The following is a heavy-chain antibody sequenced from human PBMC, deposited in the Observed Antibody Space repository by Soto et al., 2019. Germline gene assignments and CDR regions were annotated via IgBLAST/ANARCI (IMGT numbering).Heavy chain of an antibody. J-gene: IGHJ4*02. V-gene: IGHV3-30-3*01. Sequence: PGGSLRLSCAASGFTFSSYAMHWVRQAPGKGPEWVAVISYDGSNKYYADSVKGRFTISRDNSKNTLYLQMNSLRAEDTAVYYCAPSGGFWSGYYRSYWGQGTLVTGSS. CDR2: ISYDGSNK. CDR3: APSGGFWSGYYRSY. CDR1: GFTFSSYA. D-gene: IGHD3-3*01.